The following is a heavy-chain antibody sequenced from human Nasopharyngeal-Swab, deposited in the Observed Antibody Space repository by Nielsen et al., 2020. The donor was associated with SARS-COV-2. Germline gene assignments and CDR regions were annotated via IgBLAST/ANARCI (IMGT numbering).Heavy chain of an antibody. Sequence: SVKVSCKASGYTFTYRYLHWVRQAPGQALEWMGWITPFNGNTNYAQKFQDRVTITRDRSMSTAYMELSSLRSEDTAVYYCAREKDFNWFDPWGQGTLVTVSS. CDR1: GYTFTYRY. J-gene: IGHJ5*02. CDR2: ITPFNGNT. CDR3: AREKDFNWFDP. D-gene: IGHD3/OR15-3a*01. V-gene: IGHV1-45*02.